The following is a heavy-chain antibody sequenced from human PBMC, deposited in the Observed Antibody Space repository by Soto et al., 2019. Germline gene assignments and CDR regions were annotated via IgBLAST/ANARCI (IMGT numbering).Heavy chain of an antibody. CDR2: ISYDGSNK. CDR1: GFTFSSYG. CDR3: AKAESIAAHRGFDY. J-gene: IGHJ4*02. V-gene: IGHV3-30*18. Sequence: QVQLVESGGGVVQPGRSLRLSCAASGFTFSSYGMHWVRQAPGKGLEWVAVISYDGSNKYYADSVKGRFTIPRDNSKNTLYLQMNSLRAEDTAVYYCAKAESIAAHRGFDYWGQGTLVTVSS. D-gene: IGHD6-6*01.